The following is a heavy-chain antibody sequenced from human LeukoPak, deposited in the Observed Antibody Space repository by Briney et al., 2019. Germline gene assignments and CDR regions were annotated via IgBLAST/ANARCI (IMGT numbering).Heavy chain of an antibody. D-gene: IGHD2-2*01. Sequence: GGSLRLSCSVSGFTFSNYAMHWVRQAPGKGLEYVSAISSDGGGTYYADSVKGRFTISRDNPENSLYLQMSSLRAEDTAVYYCVNLGYCSTPTCPWGWGQGTLVIVSS. CDR1: GFTFSNYA. J-gene: IGHJ4*02. CDR2: ISSDGGGT. V-gene: IGHV3-64D*06. CDR3: VNLGYCSTPTCPWG.